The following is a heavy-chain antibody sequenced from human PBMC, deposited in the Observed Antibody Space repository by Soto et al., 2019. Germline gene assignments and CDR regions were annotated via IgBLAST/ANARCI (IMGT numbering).Heavy chain of an antibody. CDR1: GDSISSRNW. V-gene: IGHV4-4*02. J-gene: IGHJ4*02. CDR3: ARGQDSRSWYSFEY. Sequence: TSETLSLTCAVSGDSISSRNWWSWVRQPPGKGLEWIGEIYHSGSTNYNPSLKSRVTISGDTSKNQFSLKLTSVTAADTAVYYCARGQDSRSWYSFEYWGQGTLVTVSS. D-gene: IGHD6-13*01. CDR2: IYHSGST.